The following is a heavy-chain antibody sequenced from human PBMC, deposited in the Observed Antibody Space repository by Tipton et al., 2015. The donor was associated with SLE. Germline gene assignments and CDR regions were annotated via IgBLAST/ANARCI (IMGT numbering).Heavy chain of an antibody. J-gene: IGHJ6*02. V-gene: IGHV3-23*01. CDR1: GFTFSSYA. D-gene: IGHD1-20*01. CDR2: ISGSGGST. CDR3: AKMIWDNWNSGGMDV. Sequence: SLRLSCAASGFTFSSYAMSWVRQAPGKGLEWVSAISGSGGSTYYADSVKGRFTISRDNAKNTLYLQMNSLRAEDTAVYYCAKMIWDNWNSGGMDVWGQGTTVTVSS.